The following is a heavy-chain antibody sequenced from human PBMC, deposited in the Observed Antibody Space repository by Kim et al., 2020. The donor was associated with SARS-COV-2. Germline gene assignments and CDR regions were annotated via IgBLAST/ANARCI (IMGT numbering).Heavy chain of an antibody. V-gene: IGHV3-30-3*01. CDR2: TSSDGSIT. Sequence: GGSLRLSCTASGFIFSSYSIHWVRQAPGKGLEWVAVTSSDGSITNFADSVKGRFISSRDNSKDILYLEMNSLRPEDTAMYYCGRGRMVIVGPIDNWGQGT. CDR3: GRGRMVIVGPIDN. D-gene: IGHD1-26*01. J-gene: IGHJ4*02. CDR1: GFIFSSYS.